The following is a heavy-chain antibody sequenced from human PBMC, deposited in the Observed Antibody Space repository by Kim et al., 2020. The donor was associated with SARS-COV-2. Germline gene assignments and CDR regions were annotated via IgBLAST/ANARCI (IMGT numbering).Heavy chain of an antibody. CDR2: ISGSGGST. CDR3: AGPRGELLYAPTLEWLY. J-gene: IGHJ4*02. Sequence: GGSLRLSCAASGFTFSSYAMSWVRQAPGKGLEWVSAISGSGGSTYYADSVKGRFTISRDNSKNTLYLQMNSLRAEDTAVYYCAGPRGELLYAPTLEWLYWGQGTLVTVSS. V-gene: IGHV3-23*01. CDR1: GFTFSSYA. D-gene: IGHD1-26*01.